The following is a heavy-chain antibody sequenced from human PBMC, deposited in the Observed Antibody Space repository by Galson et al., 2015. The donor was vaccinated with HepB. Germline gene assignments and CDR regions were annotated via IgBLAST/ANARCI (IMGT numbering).Heavy chain of an antibody. CDR1: GVSISNYY. D-gene: IGHD6-19*01. J-gene: IGHJ2*01. V-gene: IGHV4-59*01. CDR2: TYYSGST. Sequence: ETLSLTCTVSGVSISNYYWSWIRQPPGKGLEWIGYTYYSGSTNYNPSLKSRVTISVDTSKNQFSLKLSSVTAADTAVYYCASGTSGWLHWYFDLWGRGTLVTVSS. CDR3: ASGTSGWLHWYFDL.